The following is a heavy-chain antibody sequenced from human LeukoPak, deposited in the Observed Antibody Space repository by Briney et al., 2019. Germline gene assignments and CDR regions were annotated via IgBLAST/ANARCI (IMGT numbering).Heavy chain of an antibody. CDR3: ARDKVIASAGTPNWFNP. CDR2: ISAYDGNT. D-gene: IGHD6-13*01. V-gene: IGHV1-18*01. CDR1: GYTFTHYG. J-gene: IGHJ5*02. Sequence: ASVKVSCKASGYTFTHYGISWVRQAPGQGLEWLGWISAYDGNTNYLQKFQGRVTMTTDTATSTAYMELMSLRSDDTAVYYCARDKVIASAGTPNWFNPWGQGTLVTVSS.